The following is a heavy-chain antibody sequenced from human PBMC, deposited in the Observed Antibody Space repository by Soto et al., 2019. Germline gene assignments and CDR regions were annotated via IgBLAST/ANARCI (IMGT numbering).Heavy chain of an antibody. J-gene: IGHJ6*02. D-gene: IGHD5-18*01. CDR1: GGTFNSYA. Sequence: SVKVSCKASGGTFNSYAISWVRQAPGQGLEWMGGIIPTFGTANYAQKFQGRVTTTADKSTSTAYMELSSLRSEDTAVYYCASPPPVDTAMVTPFHYYGMDVWGQGTTVTVSS. CDR2: IIPTFGTA. V-gene: IGHV1-69*06. CDR3: ASPPPVDTAMVTPFHYYGMDV.